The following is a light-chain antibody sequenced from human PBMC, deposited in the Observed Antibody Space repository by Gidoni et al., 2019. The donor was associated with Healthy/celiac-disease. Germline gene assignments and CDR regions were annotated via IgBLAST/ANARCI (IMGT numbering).Light chain of an antibody. CDR2: DAS. V-gene: IGKV3-11*01. CDR1: QSVNSY. CDR3: QQRSNWPPALT. Sequence: ELVLTQSPATLSLSPGERATLSCRASQSVNSYLAWYQQKPGQAPRLLIYDASNRATGIPARFSGSGSGTDFTLTISSLEPEDFAVYYCQQRSNWPPALTFGGGTKVEIK. J-gene: IGKJ4*01.